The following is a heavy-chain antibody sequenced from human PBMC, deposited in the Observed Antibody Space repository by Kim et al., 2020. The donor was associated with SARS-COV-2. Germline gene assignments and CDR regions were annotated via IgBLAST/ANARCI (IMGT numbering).Heavy chain of an antibody. V-gene: IGHV4-61*01. Sequence: SETLSLTCPVSGGSVSSGSYYWSWIRQPPGKGLEWIGYIYYSGSTNYNPSLKSRVTISVDTSKNQFSLKLSSVTAADTAVYYCARECFLRRTGSGSYYTGYYYGMDVWGQGTTVTVSS. CDR1: GGSVSSGSYY. CDR2: IYYSGST. D-gene: IGHD3-10*01. CDR3: ARECFLRRTGSGSYYTGYYYGMDV. J-gene: IGHJ6*02.